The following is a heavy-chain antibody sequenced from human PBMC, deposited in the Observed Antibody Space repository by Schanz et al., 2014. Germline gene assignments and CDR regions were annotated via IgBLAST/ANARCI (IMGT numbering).Heavy chain of an antibody. CDR2: MYITRGST. Sequence: EVQLVESGGGLIQPGGSLRLSCAVSGFTVNTNYMSWVRQSPGNGLEWISSMYITRGSTQYADSVKGRFIISRDSSKNTLFLQMNSLRAEDTAVYFCARDGGRDGYNLAFDVWGQGTLVTVSS. CDR3: ARDGGRDGYNLAFDV. V-gene: IGHV3-53*01. CDR1: GFTVNTNY. J-gene: IGHJ3*01. D-gene: IGHD5-12*01.